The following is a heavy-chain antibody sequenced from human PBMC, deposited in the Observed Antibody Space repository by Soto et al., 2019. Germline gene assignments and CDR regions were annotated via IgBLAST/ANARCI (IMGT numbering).Heavy chain of an antibody. J-gene: IGHJ5*01. CDR1: GGTFSSYA. Sequence: QVQLVQSGAEVKKPGSSVKVSCKASGGTFSSYAISWVRQAPGQGLEWMGGIIPIFGTANYAQKFQGRVTIPADESTSTAYRELSSLRSEDTAVYYCVRPDLIKPSWFDSWGQGTLVTVSS. CDR2: IIPIFGTA. D-gene: IGHD3-16*01. CDR3: VRPDLIKPSWFDS. V-gene: IGHV1-69*01.